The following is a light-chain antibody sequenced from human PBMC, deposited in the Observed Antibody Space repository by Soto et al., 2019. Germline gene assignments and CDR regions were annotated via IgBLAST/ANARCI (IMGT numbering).Light chain of an antibody. CDR3: QQHRSYPIT. Sequence: DIQMTQSPSTLSASVGDRVTITCRASQSVSSWLVWYQQKPGKAPNLLISKASSLESGVPSRFSGSGSGTEFTLTISSLQPDDFAIYYCQQHRSYPITFGPGTKVDMK. CDR2: KAS. V-gene: IGKV1-5*03. CDR1: QSVSSW. J-gene: IGKJ3*01.